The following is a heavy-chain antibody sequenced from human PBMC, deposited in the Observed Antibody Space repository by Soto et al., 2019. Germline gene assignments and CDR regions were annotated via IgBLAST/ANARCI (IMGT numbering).Heavy chain of an antibody. CDR2: INPSGGST. CDR1: GYTFTSYY. V-gene: IGHV1-46*01. CDR3: ASGSIGLVITGRAYDI. D-gene: IGHD3-22*01. J-gene: IGHJ3*02. Sequence: ASVKVSCKASGYTFTSYYMHWVRQAPGQGLEWMGIINPSGGSTSYAQKFQGRVTMTRDTSTSTVYMELSSLRSEDTAVYYCASGSIGLVITGRAYDIWGQGTMVTVSS.